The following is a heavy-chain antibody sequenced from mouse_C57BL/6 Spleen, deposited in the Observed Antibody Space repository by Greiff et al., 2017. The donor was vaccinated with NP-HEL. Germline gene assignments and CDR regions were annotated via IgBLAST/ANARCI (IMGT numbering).Heavy chain of an antibody. CDR1: GYTFTDYE. CDR2: IDPETGGT. CDR3: TRYDYDVGDYAMDY. Sequence: VQLQQSGAELVRPGASVTLSCKASGYTFTDYEMHWVKQTPVHGLEWIGAIDPETGGTAYNQKFKGKAILTADKSSSTAYMELRSLTSEDSAVYYCTRYDYDVGDYAMDYWGQGTSVTVSS. D-gene: IGHD2-4*01. J-gene: IGHJ4*01. V-gene: IGHV1-15*01.